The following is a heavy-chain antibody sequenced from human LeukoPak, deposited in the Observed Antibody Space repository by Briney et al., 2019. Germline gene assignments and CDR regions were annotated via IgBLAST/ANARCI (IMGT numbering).Heavy chain of an antibody. Sequence: GGSLRLSCAASGFTFSSYGMHWVRQAPGKGLEWVAFIRYDGSNKNYADSVKGRFTISRDNSKNTLYLQMNSLRAEDTAVYYCAKDRDTAMVTIDYWGQGTLVTVSS. CDR3: AKDRDTAMVTIDY. CDR2: IRYDGSNK. CDR1: GFTFSSYG. J-gene: IGHJ4*02. V-gene: IGHV3-30*02. D-gene: IGHD5-18*01.